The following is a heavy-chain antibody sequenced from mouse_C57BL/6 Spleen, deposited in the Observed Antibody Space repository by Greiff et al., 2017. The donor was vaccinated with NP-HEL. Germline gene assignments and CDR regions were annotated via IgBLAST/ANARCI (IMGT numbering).Heavy chain of an antibody. V-gene: IGHV1-54*01. J-gene: IGHJ3*01. CDR1: GYAFTNYL. Sequence: VKLMESGAELVRPGTSVKVSCKASGYAFTNYLIEWVKQRPGQGLEWIGVINPGSGGTNYNEKFKGKATLTADKSSSTAYMQPSSLTSEDSAVYFCARPYDGYPFAYWGQGTLVTVSA. CDR2: INPGSGGT. CDR3: ARPYDGYPFAY. D-gene: IGHD2-3*01.